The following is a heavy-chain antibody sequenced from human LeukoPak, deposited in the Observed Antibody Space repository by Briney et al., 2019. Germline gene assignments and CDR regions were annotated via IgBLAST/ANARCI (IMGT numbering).Heavy chain of an antibody. CDR2: ISSSSSTI. V-gene: IGHV3-48*01. D-gene: IGHD4-11*01. CDR1: GFTFSSHS. J-gene: IGHJ4*02. Sequence: GGSLRLSCAASGFTFSSHSMNWVRQAPGKGLEWVSYISSSSSTIYYADSVKGRFTISRDNAKNSLYLQMNSLRAEDTAVYYCAREAYTNTWPIDYWGQGALVTVSS. CDR3: AREAYTNTWPIDY.